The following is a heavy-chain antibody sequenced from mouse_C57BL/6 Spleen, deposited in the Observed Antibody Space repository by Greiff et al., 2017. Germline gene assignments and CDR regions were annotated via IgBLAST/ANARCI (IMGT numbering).Heavy chain of an antibody. CDR1: GYTFTDYY. CDR3: ARDGNIWFAY. D-gene: IGHD2-1*01. CDR2: INPNNGGT. V-gene: IGHV1-26*01. Sequence: VQLQQSGPELVKPGASVKISCKASGYTFTDYYMNWVKQSHGKSLEWIGDINPNNGGTSYNQKFKGKATLTVDKSSSTAYMELRSLTSEDSAVYYCARDGNIWFAYWGQGTLVTVSA. J-gene: IGHJ3*01.